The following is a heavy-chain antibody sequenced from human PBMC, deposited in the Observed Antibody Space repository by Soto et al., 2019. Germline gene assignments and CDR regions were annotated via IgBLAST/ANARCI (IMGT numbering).Heavy chain of an antibody. CDR2: MNPNSGNT. Sequence: QVQLVQSGAEVKKPGASVKVSCKASGYTFTSYDINWVRQATGQGLEWMGWMNPNSGNTGYAQKFQGXVTMTRNTXXXXXXXXXXXXXXXXXXXXXXARGXYXSGGSCYDAFDIWGQGTMVTVSS. V-gene: IGHV1-8*01. J-gene: IGHJ3*02. D-gene: IGHD2-15*01. CDR1: GYTFTSYD. CDR3: ARGXYXSGGSCYDAFDI.